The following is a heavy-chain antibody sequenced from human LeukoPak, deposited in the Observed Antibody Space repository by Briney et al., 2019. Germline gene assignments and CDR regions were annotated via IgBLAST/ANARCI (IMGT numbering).Heavy chain of an antibody. V-gene: IGHV4-39*07. CDR3: VRVGRGYLRPFDY. CDR1: GGSISSSSHY. J-gene: IGHJ4*02. CDR2: IYYSGST. Sequence: PSETLSLTCTVSGGSISSSSHYWGWIRQPPGKGREWIGSIYYSGSTYYNPSRKRRVTISVDTSNNQSSLQLTSAAAAATAVYYCVRVGRGYLRPFDYWGQGTLVTVSS. D-gene: IGHD6-25*01.